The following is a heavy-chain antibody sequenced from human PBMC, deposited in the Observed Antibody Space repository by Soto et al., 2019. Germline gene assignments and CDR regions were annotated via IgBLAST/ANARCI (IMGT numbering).Heavy chain of an antibody. CDR2: INPNSGGT. D-gene: IGHD3-3*01. Sequence: QVQLVQSGAEVKKPGASVKVSCKASGYTFTGYYMHWVRQAPGQGLEWMGWINPNSGGTNYAQKFQGWVNMTRETSISTAYMELSRLRSDDTAVYYCARGGATSFGVVHYYYYGMDVWGQGTTVTVSS. CDR1: GYTFTGYY. J-gene: IGHJ6*02. CDR3: ARGGATSFGVVHYYYYGMDV. V-gene: IGHV1-2*04.